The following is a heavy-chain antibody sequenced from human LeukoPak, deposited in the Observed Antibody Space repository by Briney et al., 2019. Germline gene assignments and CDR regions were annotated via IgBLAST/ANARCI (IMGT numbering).Heavy chain of an antibody. CDR1: GFTVSSNY. Sequence: GGCLRLSCAASGFTVSSNYMSWVRQAPGKGLEWVSVIYSGGSTYYADSVKGRFTISRDNSKNTLYLQMNSLGAEDTAVYYCASFCSSTSCYTWYYFDYWGQGTLVTVSS. CDR3: ASFCSSTSCYTWYYFDY. D-gene: IGHD2-2*02. V-gene: IGHV3-66*02. CDR2: IYSGGST. J-gene: IGHJ4*02.